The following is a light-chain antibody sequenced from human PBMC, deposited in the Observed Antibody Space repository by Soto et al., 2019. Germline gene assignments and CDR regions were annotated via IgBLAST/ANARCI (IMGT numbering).Light chain of an antibody. Sequence: QSVLTQPASVSGSPGQPITISCTGSSSDVGSYSLVSWYQQHPGKAPKLMIYEGSKRPSGVSYRFSGSKSGNTASLTISGLQAEDEADYYCCSYAGRSTYVLGTGTKVTVL. CDR2: EGS. J-gene: IGLJ1*01. V-gene: IGLV2-23*01. CDR3: CSYAGRSTYV. CDR1: SSDVGSYSL.